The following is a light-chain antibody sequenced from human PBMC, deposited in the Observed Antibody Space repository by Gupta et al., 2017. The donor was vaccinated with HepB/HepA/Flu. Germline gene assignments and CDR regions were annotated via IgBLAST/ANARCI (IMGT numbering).Light chain of an antibody. V-gene: IGKV2-28*01. CDR3: MQALQTSRRLT. CDR1: QSLLHSNGYNY. CDR2: LGS. J-gene: IGKJ4*01. Sequence: DIVMTQSPLSLPVTPGEPASISCRSSQSLLHSNGYNYLDWYLQKPGQSPQLLIYLGSNRASGVPDRFSGSGSGTDFTLKISRVEAEDVGVYYCMQALQTSRRLTFGGGTKVEIK.